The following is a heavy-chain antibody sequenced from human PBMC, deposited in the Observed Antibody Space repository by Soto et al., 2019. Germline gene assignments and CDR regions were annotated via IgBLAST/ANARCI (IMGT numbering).Heavy chain of an antibody. CDR3: ARVRYYDFWSGYTNWFDP. Sequence: PSESLSRTGTVSVCSFRSGRYYWSWIRQPPGKGLEWIGYIYYSGSTNYNPSLKSRVTISVDTSKNQFSLKLSSVTAADTAVYYCARVRYYDFWSGYTNWFDPWGQGTLVTVSS. V-gene: IGHV4-61*01. CDR2: IYYSGST. J-gene: IGHJ5*02. CDR1: VCSFRSGRYY. D-gene: IGHD3-3*01.